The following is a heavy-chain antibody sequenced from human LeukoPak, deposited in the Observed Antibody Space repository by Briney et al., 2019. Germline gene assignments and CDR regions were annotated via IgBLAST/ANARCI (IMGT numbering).Heavy chain of an antibody. V-gene: IGHV4-59*01. J-gene: IGHJ6*03. D-gene: IGHD6-13*01. CDR1: GGSISSYY. Sequence: PSETLSPTCTVSGGSISSYYWSWIRQPPGKGLEWIGYIYYSGSTNYNPSLKSRVTISVDTSKNQFSLKLSSVTAADTAVYYCARDIIAAAAPGYYFYYMDVWGKGTTVTVSS. CDR2: IYYSGST. CDR3: ARDIIAAAAPGYYFYYMDV.